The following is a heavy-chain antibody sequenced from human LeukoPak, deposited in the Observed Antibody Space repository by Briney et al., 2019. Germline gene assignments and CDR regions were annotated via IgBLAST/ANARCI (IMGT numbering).Heavy chain of an antibody. V-gene: IGHV1-69*05. CDR3: ASRGSWGGNYFDY. CDR2: IIPIFGTA. Sequence: SVKVSCKASGGTFSSYAISWVRQAPGQGLEWMGGIIPIFGTANYAQKFQGRVTITTDESTSTAYMELSRLRSKDPAVYYCASRGSWGGNYFDYWGQGTLVTVSS. J-gene: IGHJ4*02. CDR1: GGTFSSYA. D-gene: IGHD1-26*01.